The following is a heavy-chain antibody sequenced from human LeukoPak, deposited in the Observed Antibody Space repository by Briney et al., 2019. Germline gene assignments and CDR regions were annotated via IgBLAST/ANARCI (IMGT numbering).Heavy chain of an antibody. CDR2: INPNSGGT. CDR1: GYTFTGYY. CDR3: ARGYCTTSSCRGGHDY. V-gene: IGHV1-2*02. Sequence: ASVKVSCKASGYTFTGYYMHWVRQAPGQGLEWMGWINPNSGGTNYAQKFQGRVTMTRDTSISTAYMEVSRQTSDDTAAYYCARGYCTTSSCRGGHDYWGQGTLVTVSS. J-gene: IGHJ4*02. D-gene: IGHD2-8*01.